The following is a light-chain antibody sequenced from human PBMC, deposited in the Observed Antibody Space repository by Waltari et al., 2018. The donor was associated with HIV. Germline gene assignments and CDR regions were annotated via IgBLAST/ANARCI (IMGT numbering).Light chain of an antibody. Sequence: SYELTKPPSVSVSPGQTARITCSGDALPKQYAYWYQQKPGQAPVLVIYKDSERPSGIPERFSGSSSGTTVTLTISGVQAEDEADYYCQSADSSGTLYVFGTGTKVTVL. V-gene: IGLV3-25*03. CDR1: ALPKQY. CDR2: KDS. CDR3: QSADSSGTLYV. J-gene: IGLJ1*01.